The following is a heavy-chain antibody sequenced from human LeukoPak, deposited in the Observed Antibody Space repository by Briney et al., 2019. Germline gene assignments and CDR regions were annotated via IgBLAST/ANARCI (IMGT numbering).Heavy chain of an antibody. CDR2: IYHSGST. CDR1: GGSISSGGYY. J-gene: IGHJ4*02. CDR3: ASTHSSSSSIDY. D-gene: IGHD6-6*01. Sequence: SETLSLTCTVSGGSISSGGYYWSWIRQPPGKGLEWIGYIYHSGSTYYNPSLKSRVTISVDRSKNQFSLKLSSVTAADTAVYYCASTHSSSSSIDYWGQGTLVTVSS. V-gene: IGHV4-30-2*01.